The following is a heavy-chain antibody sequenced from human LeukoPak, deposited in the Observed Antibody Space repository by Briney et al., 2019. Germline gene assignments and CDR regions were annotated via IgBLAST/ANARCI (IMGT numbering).Heavy chain of an antibody. Sequence: GGSLRLSCAASGFTFSSYGMHWVRQAPGKGLEWVAAVSYDGGNKYYADSVKGRFTISRDNSKNTLYLQMNSLRAEDTAVYYCARVSIRWNDPLHFDYWGQGTLVTVSS. J-gene: IGHJ4*02. CDR2: VSYDGGNK. V-gene: IGHV3-30*03. CDR3: ARVSIRWNDPLHFDY. CDR1: GFTFSSYG. D-gene: IGHD1-1*01.